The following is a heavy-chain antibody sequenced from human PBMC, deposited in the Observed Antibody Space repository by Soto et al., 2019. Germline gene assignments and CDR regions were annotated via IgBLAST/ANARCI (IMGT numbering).Heavy chain of an antibody. CDR1: GGSFSGYY. D-gene: IGHD3-10*01. Sequence: PSETLSLTCAVYGGSFSGYYWSWIRQPPGKGLEWIGEINHSGGTNYNPSLKSRVTISVDTSKNQFSLKLSSVTAADTAVYYCARDVHYYGSGSYSGLYYWGQGTLVTVSS. CDR2: INHSGGT. CDR3: ARDVHYYGSGSYSGLYY. J-gene: IGHJ4*02. V-gene: IGHV4-34*01.